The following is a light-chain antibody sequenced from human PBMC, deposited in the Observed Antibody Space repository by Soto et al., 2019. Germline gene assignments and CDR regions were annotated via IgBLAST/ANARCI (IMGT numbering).Light chain of an antibody. CDR2: GAS. V-gene: IGKV3-20*01. J-gene: IGKJ1*01. CDR1: QSVSSNY. Sequence: EIVLTQSPGTLSLSPGERATLSCRASQSVSSNYLAWCQQKPGQAPRLLIYGASRRATGIPDRFSGRGSGTDSTLTISRLEPEDFAVYYCQQYGSSPSTFGQGTKVEIK. CDR3: QQYGSSPST.